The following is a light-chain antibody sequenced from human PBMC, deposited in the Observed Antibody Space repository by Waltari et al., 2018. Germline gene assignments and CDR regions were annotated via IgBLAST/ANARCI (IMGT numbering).Light chain of an antibody. J-gene: IGKJ5*01. Sequence: EIVLTPSPVTLSLSPGERATLSCRASESIPTNFIAWYQQKPGQAPRLLIHGASIRATGISDFFSGSGSGTDFTLTISRLEPEDFAVYYCQHYGRSAITFGQGTRLDIK. CDR3: QHYGRSAIT. CDR2: GAS. V-gene: IGKV3-20*01. CDR1: ESIPTNF.